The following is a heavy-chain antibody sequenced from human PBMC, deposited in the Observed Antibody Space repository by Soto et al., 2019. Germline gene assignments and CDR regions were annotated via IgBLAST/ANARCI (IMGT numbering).Heavy chain of an antibody. V-gene: IGHV1-46*01. CDR2: INPSGGST. J-gene: IGHJ4*02. CDR1: GYTFSSYY. CDR3: PRAAEYSSSSNYFDY. D-gene: IGHD6-6*01. Sequence: GSSVKGSCKASGYTFSSYYMHWVRQTPGQGLEWMGIINPSGGSTSYAQKFQRRVTMTRDTSTSTVYMELSSLRSEDTAVYYCPRAAEYSSSSNYFDYWGKGTLVTAPQ.